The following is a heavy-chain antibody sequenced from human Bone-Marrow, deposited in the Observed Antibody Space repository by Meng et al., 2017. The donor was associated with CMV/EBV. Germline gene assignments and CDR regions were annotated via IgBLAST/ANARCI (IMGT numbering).Heavy chain of an antibody. CDR1: GYTFTSYD. J-gene: IGHJ4*02. CDR3: ARGIIGSSYYGSSGYYHFHY. D-gene: IGHD3-22*01. CDR2: MNPYSGDT. Sequence: ASVKVSCKTSGYTFTSYDINWVRQATGQGLEWMGWMNPYSGDTDYAQKFHGRVTLTRDTSISTAFMELSSLESDDTAVYYCARGIIGSSYYGSSGYYHFHYWGQGKPVTVSS. V-gene: IGHV1-8*01.